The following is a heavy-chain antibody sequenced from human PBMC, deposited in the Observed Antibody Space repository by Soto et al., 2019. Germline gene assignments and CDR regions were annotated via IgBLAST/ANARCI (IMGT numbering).Heavy chain of an antibody. CDR1: GGTFSSYA. CDR3: ARDRVGATTLNWFDP. D-gene: IGHD1-26*01. CDR2: IIPIFGTA. J-gene: IGHJ5*02. V-gene: IGHV1-69*13. Sequence: SVKVSCKASGGTFSSYAISWVRQAPGQGLEWMGGIIPIFGTANYAQKFQGRVTITADESTSTAYMELSSLRSEDTAVYYCARDRVGATTLNWFDPWGQGTLVTVSS.